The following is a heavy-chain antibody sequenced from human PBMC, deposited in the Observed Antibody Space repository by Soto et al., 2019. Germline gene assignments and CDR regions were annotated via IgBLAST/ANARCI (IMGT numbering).Heavy chain of an antibody. V-gene: IGHV1-8*01. CDR2: MNPNSGNT. Sequence: QVQLVQSGAEVKKPGASVKVSCKASGYTFTSYDINWVRQATGQGLEWMGWMNPNSGNTGYAQKFQGRVTMTRNTSKTTAKMELSSLRSEDTAVYYWARGSRVLGWLLKTSSYYYSMDVGGKGTTFTVSS. D-gene: IGHD3-3*01. J-gene: IGHJ6*03. CDR3: ARGSRVLGWLLKTSSYYYSMDV. CDR1: GYTFTSYD.